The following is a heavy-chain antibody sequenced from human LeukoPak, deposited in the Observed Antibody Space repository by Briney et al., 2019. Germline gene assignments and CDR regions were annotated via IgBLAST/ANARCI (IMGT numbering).Heavy chain of an antibody. J-gene: IGHJ6*03. D-gene: IGHD2-15*01. CDR2: IYYSGST. V-gene: IGHV4-59*08. CDR1: GGSISSYY. Sequence: PSETLSLTCTVSGGSISSYYWGWIRQPPGKGLEWIGYIYYSGSTNYNPSLKSRVTISVDTSKNQFSLKLSSVTAADTAVYYCARGYCSGGSCYSLYMDVWGKGTTVTVSS. CDR3: ARGYCSGGSCYSLYMDV.